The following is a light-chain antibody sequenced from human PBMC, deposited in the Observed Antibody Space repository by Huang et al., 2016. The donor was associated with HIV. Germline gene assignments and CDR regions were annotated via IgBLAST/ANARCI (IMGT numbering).Light chain of an antibody. Sequence: EIVLTQSPATLPLSPGERATLSCRASQSVSNSLAWFQQKPGQAPRLLIYDASNRATGIPARFSASGSGTDFTLTISSLEPEDFAVYYCQQRSNWPRTFGQGTKVEIK. V-gene: IGKV3-11*01. CDR3: QQRSNWPRT. CDR2: DAS. CDR1: QSVSNS. J-gene: IGKJ1*01.